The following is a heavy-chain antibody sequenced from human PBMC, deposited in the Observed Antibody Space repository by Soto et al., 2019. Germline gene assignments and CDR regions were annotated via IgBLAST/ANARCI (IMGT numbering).Heavy chain of an antibody. CDR2: ISYDGSNK. J-gene: IGHJ2*01. Sequence: QVQLVESGGGVVQPGRSLRLSCAASGFTFSSYGMHWVRQAPGKGLEWVAVISYDGSNKYYPGSVKGRFTISRENAKNSLYLQMNSLRAGDTAVYYCARDSRYYDSSGYYSPSTYFDLWGRGTLVTVSS. CDR1: GFTFSSYG. V-gene: IGHV3-30*03. D-gene: IGHD3-22*01. CDR3: ARDSRYYDSSGYYSPSTYFDL.